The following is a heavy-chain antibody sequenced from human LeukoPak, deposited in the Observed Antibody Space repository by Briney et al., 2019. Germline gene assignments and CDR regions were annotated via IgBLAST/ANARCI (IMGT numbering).Heavy chain of an antibody. Sequence: ASVKVSCKVSGYTLTELSMHWVRQAPGKGLEWMGGFDPEDGETIYAQKFQGRVTMTEDTSTDTAYMELSSLRSEDTAVYYCAIGIPRLRGYSGGIFDYWGQGTPVTVSS. D-gene: IGHD5-12*01. CDR3: AIGIPRLRGYSGGIFDY. J-gene: IGHJ4*02. V-gene: IGHV1-24*01. CDR1: GYTLTELS. CDR2: FDPEDGET.